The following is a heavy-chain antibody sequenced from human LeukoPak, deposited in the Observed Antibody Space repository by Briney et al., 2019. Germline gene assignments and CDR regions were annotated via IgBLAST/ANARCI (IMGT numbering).Heavy chain of an antibody. J-gene: IGHJ5*02. D-gene: IGHD2-2*01. CDR1: GGTFSSYT. CDR2: IIPILGIA. CDR3: AREPYCSSTSCWYNWFDP. V-gene: IGHV1-69*04. Sequence: SVKVSCKASGGTFSSYTISWVRQAPGQGLEWMGRIIPILGIANYAQKFQGRVTITADKSTSTAYMELSSLRSEDTAVYYCAREPYCSSTSCWYNWFDPWGQGTLVTVSS.